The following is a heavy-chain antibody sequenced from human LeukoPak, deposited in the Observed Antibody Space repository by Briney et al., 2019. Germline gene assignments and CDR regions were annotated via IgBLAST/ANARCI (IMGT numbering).Heavy chain of an antibody. CDR1: GGSISSGDYY. CDR3: ACYVWGSYRWDY. J-gene: IGHJ4*02. CDR2: IYYSGST. Sequence: PSETLSLTCTVSGGSISSGDYYWSWIRQPPGKGLEWIGYIYYSGSTYYNPSLKSRVTISVDTSKNQFSLKLSSVTAADTAVYYCACYVWGSYRWDYWGQGTLVTVSS. D-gene: IGHD3-16*02. V-gene: IGHV4-30-4*01.